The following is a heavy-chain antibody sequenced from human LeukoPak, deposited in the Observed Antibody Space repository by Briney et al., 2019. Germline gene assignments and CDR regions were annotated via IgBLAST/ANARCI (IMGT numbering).Heavy chain of an antibody. D-gene: IGHD3-3*01. V-gene: IGHV4-34*01. J-gene: IGHJ4*02. CDR1: GGSFSGYY. CDR2: INHSGST. Sequence: SETLSLTCAVYGGSFSGYYWSWIRQPPGRGLEWIGEINHSGSTNYNPSLKSRVTISVDTSKNQFSLKLSSVTAADTAVYYCARGGRRFLDWKLDYWGQGVLVTVSS. CDR3: ARGGRRFLDWKLDY.